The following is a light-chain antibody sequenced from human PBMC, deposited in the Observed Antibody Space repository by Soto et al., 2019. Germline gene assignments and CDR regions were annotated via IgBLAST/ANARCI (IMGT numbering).Light chain of an antibody. V-gene: IGKV1-39*01. Sequence: DIQIIQSPYSLSASVGDRFTFTFRASQSISSYLNWYQQKPGKAPKLLIYAASSLQSGVPSRFSGSGSGTDFTLTISSLQPEDFATYYCQQSYSTPTFGQGTRLEI. CDR3: QQSYSTPT. CDR2: AAS. J-gene: IGKJ5*01. CDR1: QSISSY.